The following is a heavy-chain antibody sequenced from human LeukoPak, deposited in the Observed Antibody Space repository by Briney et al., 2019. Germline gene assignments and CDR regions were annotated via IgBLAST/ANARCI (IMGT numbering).Heavy chain of an antibody. J-gene: IGHJ6*03. CDR2: IYPGDSDT. Sequence: GESLKISCKGSGYSFTSYWIGWVRQMPGKGLEWMGIIYPGDSDTRYSPSFQGQVTISADKSISTAYLQWSSLKASDTAMYYCARRNYRRSGPYYYYMDVWGKGTTVTVSS. V-gene: IGHV5-51*01. CDR1: GYSFTSYW. D-gene: IGHD1-7*01. CDR3: ARRNYRRSGPYYYYMDV.